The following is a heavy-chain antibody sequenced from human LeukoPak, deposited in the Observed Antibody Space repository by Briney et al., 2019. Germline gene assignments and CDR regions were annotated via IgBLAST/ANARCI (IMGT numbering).Heavy chain of an antibody. V-gene: IGHV3-23*01. Sequence: PGGSLRLSCAASGFTFRTYAMSWVRQAPGKGLEWVAAINGGGGNTNYADSVKGRFTISRDNSRDTLYLQMNSLRVEDMAVYYCARVSVVAGTWFFDYWGQGTLVTVSS. D-gene: IGHD6-19*01. J-gene: IGHJ4*02. CDR2: INGGGGNT. CDR3: ARVSVVAGTWFFDY. CDR1: GFTFRTYA.